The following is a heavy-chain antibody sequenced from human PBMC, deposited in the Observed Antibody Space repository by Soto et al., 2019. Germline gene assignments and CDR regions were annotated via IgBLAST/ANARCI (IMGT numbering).Heavy chain of an antibody. CDR1: GGSFSGYY. J-gene: IGHJ4*02. Sequence: SETLCLTCAVYGGSFSGYYGSWIRQPPGKGLEWIGETNHSGSTNYNPSLKSRVTISVDTSKNQCSLKLSSVTAADTAVYYCARGCYYGSGSYYTHFDYWGQGTLVTVSS. CDR2: TNHSGST. V-gene: IGHV4-34*01. CDR3: ARGCYYGSGSYYTHFDY. D-gene: IGHD3-10*01.